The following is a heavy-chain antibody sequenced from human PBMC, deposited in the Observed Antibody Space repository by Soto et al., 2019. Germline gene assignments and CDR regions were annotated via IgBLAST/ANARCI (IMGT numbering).Heavy chain of an antibody. CDR2: ISSSGSTI. D-gene: IGHD3-3*01. Sequence: PGGSLRLSCAASGFTFSSYEMNWVRQAPRKGLEWVSYISSSGSTIYYADSVKGRFTISRDNAKNSLYLQMNSLRAEDTTVYYCARDGYDFWSGYPAPMDVWGQGTTVPVSS. V-gene: IGHV3-48*03. CDR3: ARDGYDFWSGYPAPMDV. CDR1: GFTFSSYE. J-gene: IGHJ6*02.